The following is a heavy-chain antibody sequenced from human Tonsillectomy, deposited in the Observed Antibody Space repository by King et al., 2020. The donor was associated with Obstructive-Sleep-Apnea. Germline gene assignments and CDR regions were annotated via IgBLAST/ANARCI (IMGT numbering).Heavy chain of an antibody. CDR1: GFTFSIYA. CDR3: ARDRYCSGGTLKRVCHYYGMDV. CDR2: IGGSGGRP. Sequence: VQLVESGGGLVQPGGSLRLSCAASGFTFSIYAMNWVRQAPGKGLAWVSSIGGSGGRPNYADSVNGLFTVSRDNSKNTLYLQINSLRADDTAVYYCARDRYCSGGTLKRVCHYYGMDVWGQGTTVTVSS. D-gene: IGHD2-15*01. J-gene: IGHJ6*02. V-gene: IGHV3-23*04.